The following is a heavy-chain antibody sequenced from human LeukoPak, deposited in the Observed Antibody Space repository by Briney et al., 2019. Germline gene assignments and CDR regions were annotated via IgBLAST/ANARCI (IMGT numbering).Heavy chain of an antibody. CDR3: ARDRGRGGLSSAFDI. J-gene: IGHJ3*02. Sequence: EASVKVSCKASGGTFSSYAISWVRQAPGHGLEWMGWINPNSGGTKFAQKFLGWVTMTRDTSINTAYMELSRLRSDDTAEYYCARDRGRGGLSSAFDIWGQGTMVTVSS. CDR1: GGTFSSYA. D-gene: IGHD3-16*01. CDR2: INPNSGGT. V-gene: IGHV1-2*04.